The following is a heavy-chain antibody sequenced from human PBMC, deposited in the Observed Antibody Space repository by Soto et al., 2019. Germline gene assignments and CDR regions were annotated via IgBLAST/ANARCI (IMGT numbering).Heavy chain of an antibody. CDR2: ISGSGGST. CDR3: AKGPLQYRNDAFDI. J-gene: IGHJ3*02. D-gene: IGHD4-4*01. CDR1: GFTFSSYA. Sequence: PWGSLRLSCAASGFTFSSYAMSWVRQAPGKGLEWVSAISGSGGSTYYSDSVKGRFTISRDNSKNTLYQQMNSLRAEDTAVYYFAKGPLQYRNDAFDIWGQGTMVTVSS. V-gene: IGHV3-23*01.